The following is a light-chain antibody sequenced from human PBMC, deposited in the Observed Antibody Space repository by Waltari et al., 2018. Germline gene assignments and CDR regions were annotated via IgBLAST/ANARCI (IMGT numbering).Light chain of an antibody. J-gene: IGLJ2*01. V-gene: IGLV2-23*02. Sequence: QSALTQPASVSGSPGQSITISCTGTSSDVGGYNYVSWYQQHPGKAPKLMIYDVSKRPSGFSNRFSGSKSGNTASLTISGLQAEDEADYYCCSYAGSSPVVFGGGTKLTVL. CDR1: SSDVGGYNY. CDR2: DVS. CDR3: CSYAGSSPVV.